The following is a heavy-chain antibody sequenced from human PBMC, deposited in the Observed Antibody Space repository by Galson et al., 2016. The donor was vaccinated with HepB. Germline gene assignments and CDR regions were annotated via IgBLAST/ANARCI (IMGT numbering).Heavy chain of an antibody. J-gene: IGHJ3*01. CDR1: GYSFTNYW. D-gene: IGHD5-24*01. Sequence: QSGAEVKKPGESLRISCKGSGYSFTNYWITWVRQMPGKGLEWMGRIDPSDSYTNYNPSFQGQVTISADTSISTAYLQWNSLQASDTAIYYCARQQMTTIRDTSWGQGTMVSVSS. CDR2: IDPSDSYT. V-gene: IGHV5-10-1*01. CDR3: ARQQMTTIRDTS.